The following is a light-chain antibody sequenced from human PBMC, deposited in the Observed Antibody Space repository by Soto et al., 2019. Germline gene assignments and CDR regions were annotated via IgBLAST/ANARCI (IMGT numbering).Light chain of an antibody. Sequence: QSVLTQSPSASASLGASVKLTCTVSSGYSSYAIAWHQQQPEKGPRYLMKLNSDGSHSKGDGIPDRFSGSSSGAERYLTISSLQSEDEADYYCQTWGTGIAVFGGGTQLNVL. CDR2: LNSDGSH. J-gene: IGLJ7*01. CDR3: QTWGTGIAV. CDR1: SGYSSYA. V-gene: IGLV4-69*01.